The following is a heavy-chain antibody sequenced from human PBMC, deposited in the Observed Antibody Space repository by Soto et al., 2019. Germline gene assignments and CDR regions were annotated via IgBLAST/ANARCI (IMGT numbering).Heavy chain of an antibody. CDR3: ANTNDYGVSYYYYGMDV. J-gene: IGHJ6*02. V-gene: IGHV3-23*01. Sequence: PGGSLRLSCAASGFTFSSYAMSWVRQAPGKGLEWVSAISGSGGSTYYADSVKGRFTISRDNSKNTLYLQMNSLRAEDTAVYYCANTNDYGVSYYYYGMDVWGQGTTVTVSS. CDR2: ISGSGGST. CDR1: GFTFSSYA. D-gene: IGHD4-17*01.